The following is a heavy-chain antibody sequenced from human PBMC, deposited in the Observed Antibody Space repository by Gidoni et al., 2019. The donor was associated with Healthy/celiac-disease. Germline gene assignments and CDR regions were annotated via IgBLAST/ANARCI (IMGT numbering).Heavy chain of an antibody. D-gene: IGHD6-6*01. Sequence: QVQLVESGEGVVQPGRSLRLSCAASGFTFSSYGMHWVRQAPGKGLEWVAGIWYDGSNKYYADSVKGRFTISRDNSKNTLYLQMNSLRAEDTAVYYCAREQLHWFDPWGQGTLVTVSS. CDR2: IWYDGSNK. CDR1: GFTFSSYG. V-gene: IGHV3-33*01. CDR3: AREQLHWFDP. J-gene: IGHJ5*02.